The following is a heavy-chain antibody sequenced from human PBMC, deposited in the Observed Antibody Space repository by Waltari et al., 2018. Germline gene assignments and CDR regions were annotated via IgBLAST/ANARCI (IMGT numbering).Heavy chain of an antibody. V-gene: IGHV4-59*11. J-gene: IGHJ6*02. CDR3: ARVGNSYDILTGYYNYYYYYGMDV. Sequence: QVQLQESGPGLVKPSETLSLTCTVSGGSISSHYWSWIRQPPGQGLEWIGYIYYSGRTNDNPAQKSRVTISVETSKNQFSLKLSSVTDADTAVDYCARVGNSYDILTGYYNYYYYYGMDVWGQGTTVTVSS. D-gene: IGHD3-9*01. CDR2: IYYSGRT. CDR1: GGSISSHY.